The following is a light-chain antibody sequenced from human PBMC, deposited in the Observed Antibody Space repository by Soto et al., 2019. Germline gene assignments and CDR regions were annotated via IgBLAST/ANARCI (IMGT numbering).Light chain of an antibody. CDR1: QSISSSH. CDR3: QQYVSSPWT. Sequence: EIVLTQSPGTLSLSPGERATLSCRASQSISSSHLAWYQQKAGQAPRVLIYGASSRATGIPDRFSGSGSGTDFPLTISRLEPEDFEVYYCQQYVSSPWTFGQGTKVEIK. V-gene: IGKV3-20*01. CDR2: GAS. J-gene: IGKJ1*01.